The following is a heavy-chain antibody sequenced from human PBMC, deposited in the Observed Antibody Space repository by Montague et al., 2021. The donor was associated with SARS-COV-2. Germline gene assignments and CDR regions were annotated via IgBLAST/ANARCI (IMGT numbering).Heavy chain of an antibody. D-gene: IGHD3-9*01. V-gene: IGHV3-30-3*01. CDR3: ASPRGPSYYDILTGSAFDY. CDR2: ISYDGSNK. J-gene: IGHJ4*02. CDR1: GFTFSSYA. Sequence: SLRLSCAASGFTFSSYAMHWVRQAPGKGLEWVAVISYDGSNKCYADSVKGRFTISRDNSKNTLYLQMNSLRAEDTAVCYCASPRGPSYYDILTGSAFDYWGQGTLVTVSS.